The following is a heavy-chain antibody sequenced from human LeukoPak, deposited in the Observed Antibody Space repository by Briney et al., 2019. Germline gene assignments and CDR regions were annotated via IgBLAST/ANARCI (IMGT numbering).Heavy chain of an antibody. CDR2: IKEDGSEK. CDR3: AAGGNSDY. Sequence: PGGSLRLSCAASGITFSSYWMSWVRQAPGKGLEWVANIKEDGSEKYYVDSVKGRFTISRDNAKNSLYLQMNGLRAEDTAVYYCAAGGNSDYWGQGTLVTVSS. J-gene: IGHJ4*02. D-gene: IGHD4-23*01. V-gene: IGHV3-7*01. CDR1: GITFSSYW.